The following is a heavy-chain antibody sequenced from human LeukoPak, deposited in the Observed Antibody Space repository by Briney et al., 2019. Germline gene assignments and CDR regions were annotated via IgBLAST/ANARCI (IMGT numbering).Heavy chain of an antibody. Sequence: GSSVKLSCKASGGTFSSYAISWVRQAPGQGLEWMGRIIPILGIANYAQKFQGRVTITTDKSTSTAYMELTSLRSEDTAVYYCAIKQLGYSSSWYGHYYYGMDVWGQGTTVPVSS. V-gene: IGHV1-69*04. CDR1: GGTFSSYA. CDR3: AIKQLGYSSSWYGHYYYGMDV. CDR2: IIPILGIA. D-gene: IGHD6-13*01. J-gene: IGHJ6*02.